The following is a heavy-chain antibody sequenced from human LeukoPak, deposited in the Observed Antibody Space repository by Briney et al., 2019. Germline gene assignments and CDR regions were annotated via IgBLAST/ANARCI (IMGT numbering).Heavy chain of an antibody. CDR3: AREGGYQYYYAMDV. D-gene: IGHD3-16*01. CDR2: ISSSSSYI. CDR1: GFTFKTYT. J-gene: IGHJ6*02. V-gene: IGHV3-21*01. Sequence: PGGSLRLSCAASGFTFKTYTTHWVRQAPGMGVEWVSSISSSSSYIFCADSVKGRFPISRDNAKNSLYLQMSSLRAEDAAVYYCAREGGYQYYYAMDVWGQGTTVTVSS.